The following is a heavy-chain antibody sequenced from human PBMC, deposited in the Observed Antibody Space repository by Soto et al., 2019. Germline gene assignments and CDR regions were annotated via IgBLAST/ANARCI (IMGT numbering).Heavy chain of an antibody. CDR3: ARDTRYGVLDY. CDR2: IYYSGDT. Sequence: SETLSLTCTVSGGSISSYYWSWIRQPPGKGLEWIGYIYYSGDTNYNPSLKSRVTISVDTSKNQFSMSLSSLTAADTAVYYCARDTRYGVLDYWGQGTLVTVSS. V-gene: IGHV4-59*01. CDR1: GGSISSYY. D-gene: IGHD4-17*01. J-gene: IGHJ4*02.